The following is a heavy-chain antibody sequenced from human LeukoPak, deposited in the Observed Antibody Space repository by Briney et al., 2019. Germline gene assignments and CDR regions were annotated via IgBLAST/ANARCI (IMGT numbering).Heavy chain of an antibody. CDR1: GGSISSSSYY. V-gene: IGHV4-39*07. D-gene: IGHD3-10*01. CDR3: ARRGRGVATMVRGTLNWFDP. Sequence: SETLSLTCTVSGGSISSSSYYWGWIRQPPGKGLEWIGSIYYSGSTYYNPSLKSRVTISVDTSKNQFSLKLSSVTAADTAVYYCARRGRGVATMVRGTLNWFDPWGQGTLVTVSS. CDR2: IYYSGST. J-gene: IGHJ5*02.